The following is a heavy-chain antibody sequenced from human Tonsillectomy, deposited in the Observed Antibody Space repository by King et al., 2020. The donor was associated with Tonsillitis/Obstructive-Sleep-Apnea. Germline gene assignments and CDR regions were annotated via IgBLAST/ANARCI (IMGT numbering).Heavy chain of an antibody. CDR3: ARGDYDFWSGYPSEDYYYMDV. CDR2: INTNTGNP. J-gene: IGHJ6*03. CDR1: GYTFSSYA. V-gene: IGHV7-4-1*02. Sequence: QLVQSGSELKKPGDSVKVSCEASGYTFSSYAMNWVRQAPGQGLEWMGWINTNTGNPTYAQGFTGRFVFSLDTSVSTAYLQISSLKAEDTAVYYCARGDYDFWSGYPSEDYYYMDVWGKGTTVTVSS. D-gene: IGHD3-3*01.